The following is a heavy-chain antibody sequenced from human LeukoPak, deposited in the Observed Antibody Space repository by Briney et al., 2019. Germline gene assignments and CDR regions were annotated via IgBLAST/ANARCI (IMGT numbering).Heavy chain of an antibody. CDR3: VRDRFFAFDI. Sequence: KSGGSLRLSCAASGFTFSSYSMNWVRQAPGKGLEWVSYITSSGNIYYADSVKGQFTISRDNAKNSLYLQMNSLRAEDTAVYYCVRDRFFAFDIWGQGTMLTVSS. CDR2: ITSSGNI. V-gene: IGHV3-21*01. J-gene: IGHJ3*02. CDR1: GFTFSSYS.